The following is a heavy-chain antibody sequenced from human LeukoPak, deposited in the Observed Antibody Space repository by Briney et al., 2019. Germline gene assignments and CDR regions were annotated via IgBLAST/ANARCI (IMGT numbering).Heavy chain of an antibody. D-gene: IGHD5-18*01. CDR1: GGTFSSYA. V-gene: IGHV1-69*01. CDR2: IIPIFGTA. CDR3: ASAHNGAMVNRGVYYYGMDV. J-gene: IGHJ6*02. Sequence: SVKVSCKASGGTFSSYAISWVRQAPGQGLEWMGGIIPIFGTANYAQKFQGRVTITADESTSTAYMELSSLRSEDTAVYYCASAHNGAMVNRGVYYYGMDVWGQGTTVTVSS.